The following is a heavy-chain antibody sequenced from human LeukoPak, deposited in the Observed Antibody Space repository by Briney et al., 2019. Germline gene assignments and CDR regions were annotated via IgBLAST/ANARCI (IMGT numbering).Heavy chain of an antibody. V-gene: IGHV4-38-2*02. D-gene: IGHD2-15*01. CDR1: GYSISSGYY. J-gene: IGHJ6*03. Sequence: SETLSLTCTVSGYSISSGYYWGWIRQPPGKGLEWIGSIYHSGSTYYNPSLKSRVTISVDTSKNQFSLKLSSVTAADTAVYYCARCRSGWPYYYYYYMDVWGKGTTVTVSS. CDR3: ARCRSGWPYYYYYYMDV. CDR2: IYHSGST.